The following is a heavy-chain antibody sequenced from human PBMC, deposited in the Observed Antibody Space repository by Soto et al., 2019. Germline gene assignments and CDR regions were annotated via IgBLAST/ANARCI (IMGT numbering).Heavy chain of an antibody. Sequence: LTISCKGSGYSFVSYWIAWVRQMPGKGLEWMGSIYPGDSDTTYSPSIQGQVTISADKSSTTVYLQWNTLKASDTAMYYCAKTDGYEVEYWGQGTQVTVSS. J-gene: IGHJ4*02. D-gene: IGHD5-18*01. CDR3: AKTDGYEVEY. V-gene: IGHV5-51*01. CDR2: IYPGDSDT. CDR1: GYSFVSYW.